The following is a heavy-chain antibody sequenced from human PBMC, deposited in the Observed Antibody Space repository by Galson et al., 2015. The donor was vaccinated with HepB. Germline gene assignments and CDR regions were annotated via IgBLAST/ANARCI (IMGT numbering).Heavy chain of an antibody. CDR1: GSTFTSYA. V-gene: IGHV7-4-1*02. Sequence: SVKVSCKASGSTFTSYAMNWVRQAPGQGLEWMGWINTNTGNPTYAQGFTGRFVFSLDTSVSTAYLQISSLKAEDTAVYYCARDPEDTTGYYGMDVWGQGTTVTVSS. D-gene: IGHD1-1*01. CDR3: ARDPEDTTGYYGMDV. J-gene: IGHJ6*02. CDR2: INTNTGNP.